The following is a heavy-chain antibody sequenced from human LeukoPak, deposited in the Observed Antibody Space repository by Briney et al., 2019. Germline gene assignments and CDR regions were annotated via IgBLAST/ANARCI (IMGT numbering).Heavy chain of an antibody. J-gene: IGHJ5*02. D-gene: IGHD3-3*01. Sequence: SETLSLTCTVSGGSISSYYWSWIRQPAGKGLEWIGRIYTSGSTNYNPSLKSRVTIPVDQSKNQFSLKLSSVTAADTAVYYCARGPYYDFWSGDPARNWFDPWGQGTLVTVSS. CDR2: IYTSGST. V-gene: IGHV4-4*07. CDR3: ARGPYYDFWSGDPARNWFDP. CDR1: GGSISSYY.